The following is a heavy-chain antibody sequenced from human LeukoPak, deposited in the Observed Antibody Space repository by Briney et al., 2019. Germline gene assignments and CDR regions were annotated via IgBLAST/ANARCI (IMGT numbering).Heavy chain of an antibody. Sequence: GASVMVSCKAFGYTXISYDINWVRQAPGQGLEWMGWISAYNGNTNYAQKFQGRVTMTTDTSTSTAYMELRSLRSDDTAVYYCAREKSRYPYGYNYWGQGTLVTVSS. CDR1: GYTXISYD. J-gene: IGHJ4*02. V-gene: IGHV1-18*01. D-gene: IGHD5-18*01. CDR2: ISAYNGNT. CDR3: AREKSRYPYGYNY.